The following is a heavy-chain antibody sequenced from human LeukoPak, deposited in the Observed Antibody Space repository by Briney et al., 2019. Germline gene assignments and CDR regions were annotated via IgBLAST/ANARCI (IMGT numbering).Heavy chain of an antibody. Sequence: PGGSLRLSCAASGFTFSGYVMTWVRQAPGKGLEWVSAISGSGTSTYYADSVKGRFTISRDNSKNTLYLQMNSLRVEDTAVYYCAKDLALGLRPAAFDIWGQGTMVTVSS. CDR3: AKDLALGLRPAAFDI. CDR1: GFTFSGYV. CDR2: ISGSGTST. V-gene: IGHV3-23*01. J-gene: IGHJ3*02. D-gene: IGHD1-26*01.